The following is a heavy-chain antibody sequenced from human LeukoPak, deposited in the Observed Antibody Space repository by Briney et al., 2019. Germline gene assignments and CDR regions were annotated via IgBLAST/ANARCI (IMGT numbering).Heavy chain of an antibody. V-gene: IGHV3-21*01. J-gene: IGHJ4*02. CDR3: TRDRSRAEDD. D-gene: IGHD1-14*01. CDR2: ISSSSYI. CDR1: GFTFSTYS. Sequence: AGGSLRLSCAASGFTFSTYSMNWVRQAPGMGLEWVSSISSSSYIYYADSVKGRFTISRDNANNLLYLQMNSLRGEDTAVYYCTRDRSRAEDDWGQGTLVTVSS.